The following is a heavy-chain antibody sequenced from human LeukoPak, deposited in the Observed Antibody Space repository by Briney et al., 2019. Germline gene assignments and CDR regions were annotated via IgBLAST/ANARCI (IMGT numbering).Heavy chain of an antibody. CDR1: GGSLSDYY. CDR3: AYSSGYQQQ. D-gene: IGHD3-22*01. CDR2: INHSGST. J-gene: IGHJ1*01. V-gene: IGHV4-34*01. Sequence: SETLSLTCGVYGGSLSDYYWGWFRQPPGKGLEWIGEINHSGSTDYHPSLKSRVTISVDTSKNQFSLKLSSVTAADTAVYHCAYSSGYQQQWGQGSLVSVSS.